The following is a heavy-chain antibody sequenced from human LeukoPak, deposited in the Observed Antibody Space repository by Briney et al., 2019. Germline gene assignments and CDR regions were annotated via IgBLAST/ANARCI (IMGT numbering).Heavy chain of an antibody. J-gene: IGHJ3*02. V-gene: IGHV3-48*04. CDR3: ARGVPPSGYNDAFDI. CDR1: GFTFSSYS. CDR2: ISSSSSTI. Sequence: GGSLRLSCAASGFTFSSYSMNWVRQAPGKGLEWVSYISSSSSTIYYADSVKGRFTISRDNAKNSLYLQMNSLRAEDTAVYYCARGVPPSGYNDAFDIWGQGTMVTVSS. D-gene: IGHD3-22*01.